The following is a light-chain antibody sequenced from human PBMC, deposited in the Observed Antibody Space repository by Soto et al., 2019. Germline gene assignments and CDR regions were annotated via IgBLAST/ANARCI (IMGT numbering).Light chain of an antibody. V-gene: IGLV2-14*01. Sequence: QSALTQPASVSGSPGQSITISCTGTSSDVGDYKYVSWYQQYPGKAPKLMIYEVSYRPSGVSLRFSGSKSGNTASLTISGLQAEDEADYYCSSYTSSSTRVVFGGGTKLTVL. J-gene: IGLJ2*01. CDR3: SSYTSSSTRVV. CDR2: EVS. CDR1: SSDVGDYKY.